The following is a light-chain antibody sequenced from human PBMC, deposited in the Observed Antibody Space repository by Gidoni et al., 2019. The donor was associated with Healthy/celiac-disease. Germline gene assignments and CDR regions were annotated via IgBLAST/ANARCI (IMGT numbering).Light chain of an antibody. CDR1: SSNIGAGYA. J-gene: IGLJ2*01. Sequence: QSVLTHPPSVSGAPRQRVTISCTGSSSNIGAGYAVHWYQQLPGTAPKLLIYGNSNRPSGVPDRFSGSKSGTSASLAITGLQAEDEADYYCQSYDSSLSGVVFGGGTKLTVL. V-gene: IGLV1-40*01. CDR3: QSYDSSLSGVV. CDR2: GNS.